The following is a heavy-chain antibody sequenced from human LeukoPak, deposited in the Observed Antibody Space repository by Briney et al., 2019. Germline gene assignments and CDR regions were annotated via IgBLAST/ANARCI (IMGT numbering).Heavy chain of an antibody. CDR3: ARDKATVTTLRGPLDY. CDR2: ISYDGSNK. J-gene: IGHJ4*02. Sequence: GGSLRLSCAASGFTYSSYAMHWVRQAPGKGLEWVAVISYDGSNKYYADSVKGRFTISRDNSKNTLYLQMNSLRAEDTAVYYCARDKATVTTLRGPLDYWGQGTLVTVSS. D-gene: IGHD4-17*01. V-gene: IGHV3-30-3*01. CDR1: GFTYSSYA.